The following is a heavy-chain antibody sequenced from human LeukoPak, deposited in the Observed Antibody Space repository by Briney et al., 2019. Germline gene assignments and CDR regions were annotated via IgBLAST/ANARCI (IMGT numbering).Heavy chain of an antibody. V-gene: IGHV4-59*11. J-gene: IGHJ3*02. CDR1: ADSFSSHY. D-gene: IGHD4-17*01. Sequence: SETLSLTCAVSADSFSSHYWTWIRQAPGKGLEWIGYISYIGSTNYNPSLRSRVTISIDTSKNQFSLKLSSVTAADTAVYYCARDLVTVTKGFDIWGQGTMVSVSS. CDR3: ARDLVTVTKGFDI. CDR2: ISYIGST.